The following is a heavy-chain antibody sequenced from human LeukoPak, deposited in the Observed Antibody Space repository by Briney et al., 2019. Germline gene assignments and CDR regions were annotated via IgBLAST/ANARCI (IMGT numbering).Heavy chain of an antibody. J-gene: IGHJ4*02. CDR1: GYSFTSYW. CDR2: ISGSGGST. D-gene: IGHD6-19*01. Sequence: GESLKISCKGSGYSFTSYWIGWVRQAPGKGLEWVSAISGSGGSTYYADSVKGRFTISRDNSKNTLYLQMNSLRAEDTAVYYCAKDGVAGILDYWGQGTLVTVSS. CDR3: AKDGVAGILDY. V-gene: IGHV3-23*01.